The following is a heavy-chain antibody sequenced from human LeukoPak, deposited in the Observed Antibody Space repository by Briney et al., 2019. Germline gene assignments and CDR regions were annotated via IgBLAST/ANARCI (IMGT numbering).Heavy chain of an antibody. CDR2: INHSGST. V-gene: IGHV4-34*01. Sequence: NPSETLSLTCAVYGGSFSGYYWSWIRQPPGKGLEWIGEINHSGSTNYNPSLKSRVTMSVDTSKNQFSLKLSSVTAADTAVYYCAREEGPLVAATHFDYWGQGTLVTVSS. D-gene: IGHD2-15*01. J-gene: IGHJ4*02. CDR3: AREEGPLVAATHFDY. CDR1: GGSFSGYY.